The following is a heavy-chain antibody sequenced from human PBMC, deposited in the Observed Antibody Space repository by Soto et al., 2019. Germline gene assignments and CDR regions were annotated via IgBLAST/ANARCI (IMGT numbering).Heavy chain of an antibody. CDR1: GGTFSRYT. CDR2: IIPIFGTA. V-gene: IGHV1-69*12. D-gene: IGHD5-12*01. CDR3: ARGNHRWLQVWYFDL. J-gene: IGHJ2*01. Sequence: QVQLVLSGAEVKKPGASVTVSCKASGGTFSRYTISWVRQAPGQGLEWMGGIIPIFGTANYAQKFQGRVTITADESTSTVYMELSSLRSEDTAVYSCARGNHRWLQVWYFDLWGRGTLVTVSS.